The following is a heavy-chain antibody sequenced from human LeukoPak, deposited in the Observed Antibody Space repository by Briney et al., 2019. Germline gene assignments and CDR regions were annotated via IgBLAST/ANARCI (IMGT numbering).Heavy chain of an antibody. J-gene: IGHJ6*02. CDR1: GASISSGSDY. V-gene: IGHV4-39*01. CDR3: VRRRTTFDMTFGGLIVDCLDV. Sequence: SETLSLTCTVSGASISSGSDYWGWIRQPPGTGLEWIESIYYSGSASIYYNPSLEDRVTISVDTSKNQFSLKLSSVTAADTAVYYCVRRRTTFDMTFGGLIVDCLDVWGQGTTVTVSS. CDR2: IYYSGSASI. D-gene: IGHD3-16*02.